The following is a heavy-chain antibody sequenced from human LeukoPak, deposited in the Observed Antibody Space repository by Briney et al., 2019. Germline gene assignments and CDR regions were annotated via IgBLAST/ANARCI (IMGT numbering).Heavy chain of an antibody. CDR1: GFTFSNYA. CDR3: VRSSASKYDY. V-gene: IGHV3-64D*06. D-gene: IGHD2-2*01. Sequence: GGSLRLSCAASGFTFSNYAMHWVRQAPGKGPQHVSTISGSGDATHYTDSMKGRFIISRDNSRNTLYLQMSGLRSEDTAVYYCVRSSASKYDYWGQGTLVTVSS. CDR2: ISGSGDAT. J-gene: IGHJ4*02.